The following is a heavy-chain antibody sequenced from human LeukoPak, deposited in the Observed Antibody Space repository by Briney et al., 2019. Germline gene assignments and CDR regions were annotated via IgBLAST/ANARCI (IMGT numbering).Heavy chain of an antibody. CDR1: GFTFSSYG. V-gene: IGHV3-30*18. CDR2: ISYDGSNK. J-gene: IGHJ4*02. Sequence: GGSLRLSCAASGFTFSSYGMHWVRQAPGKGLEWVAVISYDGSNKYCADSVKGRFTISRDNSKNTLYLQMNSLRAEDTAVYYCAKSGVDYYDSSGYYYPAIWGQGTLVTVSS. CDR3: AKSGVDYYDSSGYYYPAI. D-gene: IGHD3-22*01.